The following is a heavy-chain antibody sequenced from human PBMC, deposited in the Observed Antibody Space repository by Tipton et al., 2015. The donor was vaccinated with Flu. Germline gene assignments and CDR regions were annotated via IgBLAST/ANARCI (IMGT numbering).Heavy chain of an antibody. D-gene: IGHD1-1*01. CDR3: ARHSYYKNWYFDY. Sequence: TLSLTCTVSGGSINSSTSYWGWIRQPPGEGLEWIGTIHYTGNTYYNPFLQSRVTSSVDTSKNQFSLELRSVTASDKAVYHCARHSYYKNWYFDYWGQGTLVTVSS. J-gene: IGHJ4*02. CDR1: GGSINSSTSY. CDR2: IHYTGNT. V-gene: IGHV4-39*01.